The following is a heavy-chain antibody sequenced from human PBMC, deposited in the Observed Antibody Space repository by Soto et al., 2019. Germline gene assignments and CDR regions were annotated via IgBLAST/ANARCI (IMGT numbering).Heavy chain of an antibody. V-gene: IGHV4-31*03. CDR2: IYYSGST. D-gene: IGHD3-10*01. CDR1: GGSISSGGYY. Sequence: SETLSLTCTVSGGSISSGGYYWSWIRQHPGKGLEWIGYIYYSGSTYYNPSLKSRVTISVDTSKNQFPLKLSSVTAADTAVYYCARGSFFAMVREIRYFDYWGQGTLVTVSS. J-gene: IGHJ4*02. CDR3: ARGSFFAMVREIRYFDY.